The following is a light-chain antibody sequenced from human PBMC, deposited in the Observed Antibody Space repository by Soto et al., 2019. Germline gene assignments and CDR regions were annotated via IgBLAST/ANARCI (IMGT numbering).Light chain of an antibody. V-gene: IGKV3-15*01. CDR3: QQYNNWPLT. CDR1: QSVSSN. CDR2: GAS. Sequence: EIVMTQSPATLSVSPGERATLSCRASQSVSSNLAWYQQQPGQAPRLLIYGASTRANGIPARFSGSGSGTEFTLTISSLQSEDFAVYYCQQYNNWPLTFGQGTKVEIK. J-gene: IGKJ1*01.